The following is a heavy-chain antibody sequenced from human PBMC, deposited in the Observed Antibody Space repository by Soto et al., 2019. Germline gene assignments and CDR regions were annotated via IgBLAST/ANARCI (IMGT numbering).Heavy chain of an antibody. CDR2: IYYSGST. Sequence: SDTLSLTCTFSGGSISSYYWSWIRQPPGKGLEWIGYIYYSGSTNYNPSLKSRVTISVDTSKNQFSLKLSSVTAADMAVYYCARERSEIVVVPAAMPDYYYYMDVWDKGTTVT. CDR1: GGSISSYY. D-gene: IGHD2-2*01. V-gene: IGHV4-59*01. J-gene: IGHJ6*03. CDR3: ARERSEIVVVPAAMPDYYYYMDV.